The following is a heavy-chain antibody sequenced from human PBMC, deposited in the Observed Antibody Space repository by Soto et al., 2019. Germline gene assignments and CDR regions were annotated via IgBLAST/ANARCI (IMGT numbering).Heavy chain of an antibody. Sequence: QVQLQESGPGLVKPSQTLSLTCTVSGGSISSGGYYWSWIRQHPGKGLEWIGYIYYSGSTYYNPSLKSRVTISVDTSKNQLSLKLSSVTAADTAVYYCARERLEQLDDYGMDVWGQGTTVTVSS. V-gene: IGHV4-31*03. CDR1: GGSISSGGYY. J-gene: IGHJ6*02. CDR2: IYYSGST. D-gene: IGHD6-6*01. CDR3: ARERLEQLDDYGMDV.